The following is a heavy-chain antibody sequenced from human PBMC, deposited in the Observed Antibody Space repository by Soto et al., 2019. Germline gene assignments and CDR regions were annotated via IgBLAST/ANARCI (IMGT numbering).Heavy chain of an antibody. Sequence: SVKVSCKASGGTFSSYAINWVRQAPGQGLEWMGGIIPIFGTANYAQKFQGRVTITADESTSTAYMELSSLRSEDTAVYYCARSYYGSGTTTSTFDSCGQGTLHTVSS. J-gene: IGHJ4*02. CDR3: ARSYYGSGTTTSTFDS. CDR2: IIPIFGTA. V-gene: IGHV1-69*13. D-gene: IGHD3-10*01. CDR1: GGTFSSYA.